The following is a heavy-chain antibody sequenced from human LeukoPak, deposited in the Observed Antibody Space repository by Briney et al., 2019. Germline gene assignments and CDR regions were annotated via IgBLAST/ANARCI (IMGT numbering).Heavy chain of an antibody. Sequence: ASVKVSCKASGYTFTSYYMHWVRQAPGQGLEGMGIINPSGGSTSYAQKFQGRVTMTRDMSTSTVYMELSSLRSEDTAVYYCARVCRSSCLDYWGQGTLVTVSS. CDR1: GYTFTSYY. J-gene: IGHJ4*02. CDR3: ARVCRSSCLDY. D-gene: IGHD6-13*01. CDR2: INPSGGST. V-gene: IGHV1-46*01.